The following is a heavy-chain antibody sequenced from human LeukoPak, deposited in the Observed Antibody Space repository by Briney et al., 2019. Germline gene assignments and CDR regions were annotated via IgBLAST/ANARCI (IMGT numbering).Heavy chain of an antibody. J-gene: IGHJ6*03. D-gene: IGHD2-2*01. CDR1: GYTFTSYD. CDR3: ARGLKVRYCSSTSCRKDYYYMDV. CDR2: MNPNSGNT. Sequence: ASVKVSCKASGYTFTSYDINWVRQATGQGLEWMGWMNPNSGNTGYAQKFQGRVTMTRNTSISTAYMELSSLRSEDTAVYYCARGLKVRYCSSTSCRKDYYYMDVWGKGTTVTISS. V-gene: IGHV1-8*01.